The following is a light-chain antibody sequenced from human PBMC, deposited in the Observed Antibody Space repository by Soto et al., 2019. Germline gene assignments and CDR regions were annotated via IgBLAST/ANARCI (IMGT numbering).Light chain of an antibody. J-gene: IGKJ1*01. CDR1: HSISNY. CDR3: QPCDRYWT. Sequence: DIQLTQSPSTLSASVGDRVTITCRASHSISNYLAWYQQKPGKATKVLIYKASSLESGVPSRFSGSGSGTESTLTISSLQPDDFATYYCQPCDRYWTFGQGTHVEIK. V-gene: IGKV1-5*03. CDR2: KAS.